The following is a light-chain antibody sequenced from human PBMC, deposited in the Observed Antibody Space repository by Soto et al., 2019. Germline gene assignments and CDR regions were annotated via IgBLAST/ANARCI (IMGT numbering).Light chain of an antibody. CDR2: KVS. J-gene: IGKJ4*01. CDR3: MQGTHWPLT. Sequence: DVVMTQSPLSLPVTVGQPASISCRSSQSLEYSDGNTYLNWFQQRPGQSPRRLIYKVSNRDSGVPDRFSGSGSGTDFTLKISRVEAEDVGLYYCMQGTHWPLTFGGGTKVDIK. V-gene: IGKV2-30*01. CDR1: QSLEYSDGNTY.